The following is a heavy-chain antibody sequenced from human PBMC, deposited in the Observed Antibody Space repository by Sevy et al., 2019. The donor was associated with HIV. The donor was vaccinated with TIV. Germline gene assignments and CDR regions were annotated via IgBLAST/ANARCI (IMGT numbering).Heavy chain of an antibody. D-gene: IGHD2-2*01. V-gene: IGHV3-7*03. J-gene: IGHJ6*02. Sequence: GGSLRLSCAASGFTFSNYWMSWVRQAPVKGLEWVANIKRDGSEKYYVASVKGRFTISRDNAKNSLHLQMNSLRAEDTAVYYCARDCSSTKCLWGLDVWGQGTTVTVSS. CDR2: IKRDGSEK. CDR1: GFTFSNYW. CDR3: ARDCSSTKCLWGLDV.